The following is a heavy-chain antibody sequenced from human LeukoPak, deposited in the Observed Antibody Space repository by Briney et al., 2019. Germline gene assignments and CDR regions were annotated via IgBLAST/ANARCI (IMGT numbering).Heavy chain of an antibody. CDR1: GGSISSSSYY. J-gene: IGHJ4*02. CDR3: ARQRGWLYYGSGSFFDY. D-gene: IGHD3-10*01. V-gene: IGHV4-39*01. CDR2: IYYSGST. Sequence: SETLSLTCTVSGGSISSSSYYWGWIRQPPGKGLEWIGSIYYSGSTYYNPSLKSRVTISVDTSKNQFSLKLSSVTAADTAVYYCARQRGWLYYGSGSFFDYWGQGTLVTVSS.